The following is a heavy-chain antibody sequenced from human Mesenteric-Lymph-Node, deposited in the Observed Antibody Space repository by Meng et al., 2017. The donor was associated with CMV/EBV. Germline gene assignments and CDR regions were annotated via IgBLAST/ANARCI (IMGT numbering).Heavy chain of an antibody. Sequence: GGSLRLSCAASGFIFDDHTMHWVRQAPGKGLEWVSLITWDGDSTYYADSVKGRFTVSRDGSKNSLYLQMNSLRTEDTALYYCARDYYDTLDYWGQGTLVTVSS. J-gene: IGHJ4*02. CDR2: ITWDGDST. CDR1: GFIFDDHT. D-gene: IGHD3-22*01. CDR3: ARDYYDTLDY. V-gene: IGHV3-43*01.